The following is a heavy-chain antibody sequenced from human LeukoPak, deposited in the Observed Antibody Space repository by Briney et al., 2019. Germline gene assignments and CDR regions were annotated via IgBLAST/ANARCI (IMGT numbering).Heavy chain of an antibody. CDR2: ICGDDGST. CDR1: GFTFSTYA. J-gene: IGHJ4*02. D-gene: IGHD2-15*01. V-gene: IGHV3-23*01. Sequence: GGSLRLSCAASGFTFSTYAMSWVRQAPGKGLEFASIICGDDGSTYYADSVKGRFTISRDNSKNTLYLQMNSLKAEDTAVYYCAKGGSASCYSALAYWGQGTLVTVSS. CDR3: AKGGSASCYSALAY.